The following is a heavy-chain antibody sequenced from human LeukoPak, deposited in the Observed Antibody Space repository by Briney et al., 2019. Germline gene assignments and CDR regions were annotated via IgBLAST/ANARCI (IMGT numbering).Heavy chain of an antibody. CDR2: INPNSGGT. CDR1: GYTFTGCY. Sequence: GASVKVSCKASGYTFTGCYMHWVRQAPGQGLEWMGWINPNSGGTNYAQKFQGRVTMTRDTSISTAYMELSRLRSDDTAVYYCARDPTVGILTGYADYWGQGTLATVSS. CDR3: ARDPTVGILTGYADY. V-gene: IGHV1-2*02. J-gene: IGHJ4*02. D-gene: IGHD3-9*01.